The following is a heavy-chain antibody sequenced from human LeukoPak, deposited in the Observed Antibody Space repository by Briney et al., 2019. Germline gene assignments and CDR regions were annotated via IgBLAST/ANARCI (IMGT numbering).Heavy chain of an antibody. D-gene: IGHD6-13*01. CDR2: IKNRSDGGAT. CDR3: TTVGHSWGFDY. J-gene: IGHJ4*02. V-gene: IGHV3-15*01. Sequence: GGSLRLSCAASGFTFSAAWMTWVRQTPGKGLECVGRIKNRSDGGATDYPTPVKGRFAISRDDSKNTLYLQMNSLKIEDTGVYYCTTVGHSWGFDYWGQGTLVTVSS. CDR1: GFTFSAAW.